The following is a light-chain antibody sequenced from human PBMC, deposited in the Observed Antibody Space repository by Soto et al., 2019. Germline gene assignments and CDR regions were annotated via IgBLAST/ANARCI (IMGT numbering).Light chain of an antibody. CDR3: QHRSNWLT. CDR2: GAS. CDR1: QSVSSN. J-gene: IGKJ4*01. V-gene: IGKV3-11*01. Sequence: EIVLTQSPATLSLSPGERATLSCRASQSVSSNLAWYQQKPGQAPRLHISGASTRATGIPARFSGSGSGTEFTLTIRRLEPEDFAVYYCQHRSNWLTFGGGTKVDIK.